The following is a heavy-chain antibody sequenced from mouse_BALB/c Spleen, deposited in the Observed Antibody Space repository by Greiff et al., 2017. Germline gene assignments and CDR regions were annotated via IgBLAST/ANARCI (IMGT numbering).Heavy chain of an antibody. Sequence: EVQLQQSGPELVKPGASVKISCKASGYSFTGYFMNWVMQSHGKSLEWIGRINPYNGDTFYNQKFKGKATLTVDKSSSTAHMELRSLASEDSAVYYCARNGSPYWYFDVWGAGTTVTVSS. CDR3: ARNGSPYWYFDV. J-gene: IGHJ1*01. CDR2: INPYNGDT. V-gene: IGHV1-20*02. D-gene: IGHD1-1*01. CDR1: GYSFTGYF.